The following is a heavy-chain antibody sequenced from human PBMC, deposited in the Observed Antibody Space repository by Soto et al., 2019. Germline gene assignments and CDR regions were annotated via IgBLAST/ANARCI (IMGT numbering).Heavy chain of an antibody. Sequence: HPGGSLRLSCAASGFTFSSYWMSWVRQAPGKGLEWVANIKQDGSEKYYVDSVKGRFTISRDNAKNSLYLQMNSLRAEDTAVYYCARDHEGLSPWELLSPFDYWGQGTLVTVSS. CDR1: GFTFSSYW. D-gene: IGHD1-26*01. CDR2: IKQDGSEK. J-gene: IGHJ4*02. V-gene: IGHV3-7*05. CDR3: ARDHEGLSPWELLSPFDY.